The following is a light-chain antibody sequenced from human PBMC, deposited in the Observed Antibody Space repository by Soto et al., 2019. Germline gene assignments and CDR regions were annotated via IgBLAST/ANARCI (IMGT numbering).Light chain of an antibody. V-gene: IGKV3-15*01. CDR1: QSVGSS. CDR3: QQYNNWPPIT. J-gene: IGKJ5*01. Sequence: ETLITQSPATLSVSPGERATLSCRASQSVGSSLAWYQQKPGQAPRLLIYGASTRATGIPGRFSGGGYGTEFTLTISSLQSEDFAVYYCQQYNNWPPITFGQGTRLEIK. CDR2: GAS.